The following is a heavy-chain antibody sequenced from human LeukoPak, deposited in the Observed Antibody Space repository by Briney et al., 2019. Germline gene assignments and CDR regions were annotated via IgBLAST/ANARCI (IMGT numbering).Heavy chain of an antibody. CDR1: GYTFTSYY. CDR3: ARDWSGGSWITRWFDP. D-gene: IGHD2-15*01. V-gene: IGHV1-46*01. J-gene: IGHJ5*02. CDR2: INPSGGST. Sequence: ASVKVSCKASGYTFTSYYMHWVRQAPGQGLEWMGIINPSGGSTSYAQKFQGRVTMTRDMSTSTDYMELSSLRSDDTAVYYCARDWSGGSWITRWFDPWGQGTLVTVSS.